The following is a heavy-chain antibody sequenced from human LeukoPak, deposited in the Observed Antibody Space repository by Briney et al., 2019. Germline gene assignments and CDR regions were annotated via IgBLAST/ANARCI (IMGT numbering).Heavy chain of an antibody. CDR1: GGSFSGYY. J-gene: IGHJ5*02. V-gene: IGHV4-34*01. D-gene: IGHD3-9*01. CDR3: ARKYYDILTGYYSGGSWFDP. CDR2: INHSGST. Sequence: SETLSLPCAVYGGSFSGYYWSWIRQPPGKGLEWIGEINHSGSTNYNPSLKSRVTISVDTSKNQFSLKLSSVTAADTAVYYCARKYYDILTGYYSGGSWFDPWGQGTLVTVSS.